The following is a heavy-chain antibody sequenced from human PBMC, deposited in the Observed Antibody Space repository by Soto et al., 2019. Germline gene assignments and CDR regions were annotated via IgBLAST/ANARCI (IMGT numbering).Heavy chain of an antibody. Sequence: GGSLRLSCAASGFTFISNWMHWVRQAPGKGLVWVSRINSDGSITSYADSVKGQFTISRDNSKNTLYLQMNSLRAEDTAVYYCAKDEVVVAATFDYWGQGTLVTVSS. CDR3: AKDEVVVAATFDY. J-gene: IGHJ4*02. CDR1: GFTFISNW. CDR2: INSDGSIT. D-gene: IGHD2-15*01. V-gene: IGHV3-74*01.